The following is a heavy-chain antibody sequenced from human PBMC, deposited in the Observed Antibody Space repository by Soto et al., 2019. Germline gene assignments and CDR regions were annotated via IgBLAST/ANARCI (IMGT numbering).Heavy chain of an antibody. Sequence: SETLSLTCTVSGGSISSYYWSWIRQPPGKGLEWIGYIYYSGNTAYNPSLKSRVTISVDTSKNQFSLKMRSVTAADTAMYYCARGLLRAYSYGGGFDPWGQGTLVTVSS. CDR1: GGSISSYY. V-gene: IGHV4-59*08. D-gene: IGHD5-18*01. J-gene: IGHJ5*02. CDR3: ARGLLRAYSYGGGFDP. CDR2: IYYSGNT.